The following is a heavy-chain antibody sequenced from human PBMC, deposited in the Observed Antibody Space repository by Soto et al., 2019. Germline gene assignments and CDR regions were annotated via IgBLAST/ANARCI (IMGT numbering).Heavy chain of an antibody. Sequence: ASVKVSCKASGYTFTGYYMHWVRQAPGQGLEWMGWINPNSGGTNYAQKFQGRVTMTRDTSISTAYMELSRLRSDDTAVYYCARDRGLTSASGSNNWFDPWGQGTLVTVS. CDR1: GYTFTGYY. D-gene: IGHD3-10*01. CDR2: INPNSGGT. V-gene: IGHV1-2*02. J-gene: IGHJ5*02. CDR3: ARDRGLTSASGSNNWFDP.